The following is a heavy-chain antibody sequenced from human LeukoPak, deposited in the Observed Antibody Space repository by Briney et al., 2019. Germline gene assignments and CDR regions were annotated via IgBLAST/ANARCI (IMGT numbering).Heavy chain of an antibody. J-gene: IGHJ4*02. V-gene: IGHV1-18*01. D-gene: IGHD3-22*01. CDR1: GYSENFYG. Sequence: GASVKVSCKTSGYSENFYGITWVRQVAGQGLEWMGWISAQHGQTEYAPNSQDRVTMTTHTYTNTAYMELRSLRADDTAVYYCARSYTMMMRDYWGQGTLVTVSS. CDR3: ARSYTMMMRDY. CDR2: ISAQHGQT.